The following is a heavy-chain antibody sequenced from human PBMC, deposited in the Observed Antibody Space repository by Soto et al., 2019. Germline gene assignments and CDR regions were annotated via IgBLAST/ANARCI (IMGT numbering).Heavy chain of an antibody. CDR1: GFTFSSYA. Sequence: GGSLRLSCAASGFTFSSYAMHWVRQAPGKGLEWVAVISYDGSNKYYADSVKGRFAISRDNSKNTLYLQMNSLRAEDTAVYYCARDLDNGGAARRNYYYGMDVWGQGTTVTVSS. D-gene: IGHD6-6*01. J-gene: IGHJ6*02. CDR2: ISYDGSNK. V-gene: IGHV3-30*09. CDR3: ARDLDNGGAARRNYYYGMDV.